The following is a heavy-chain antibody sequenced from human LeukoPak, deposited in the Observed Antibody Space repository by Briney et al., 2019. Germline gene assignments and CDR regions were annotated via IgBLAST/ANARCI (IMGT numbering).Heavy chain of an antibody. D-gene: IGHD4-11*01. V-gene: IGHV5-51*01. J-gene: IGHJ6*03. CDR3: ARHKGDYSNYPLYYYYFIDV. Sequence: GESLKISCKGSGDSFTNYWIGWVRQMPGKGLEWMGSIYPGDSDTRYSPSLQSQVTISVDKSISTAYLQWSSLKASDTAIYYCARHKGDYSNYPLYYYYFIDVWGKGTTVTVSS. CDR2: IYPGDSDT. CDR1: GDSFTNYW.